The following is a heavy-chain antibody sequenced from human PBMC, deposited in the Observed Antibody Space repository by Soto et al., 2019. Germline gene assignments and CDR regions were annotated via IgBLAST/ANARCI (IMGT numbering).Heavy chain of an antibody. Sequence: SETLSLTCTVSGGSISSYYWSWIRQPPGKGLEWIGYIYYSGSTNCNPSLKSRVTISVDTSKNQFSLKLSSVTAADTAVYYCARVVGGYYYGMDVWGQGTTVTVSS. J-gene: IGHJ6*02. V-gene: IGHV4-59*12. CDR1: GGSISSYY. CDR2: IYYSGST. CDR3: ARVVGGYYYGMDV. D-gene: IGHD2-2*01.